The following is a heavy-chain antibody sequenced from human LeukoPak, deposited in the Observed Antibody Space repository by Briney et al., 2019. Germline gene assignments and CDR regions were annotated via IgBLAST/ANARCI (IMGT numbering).Heavy chain of an antibody. CDR3: ARDREGLLWF. D-gene: IGHD3-10*01. CDR2: ISSSSSYI. CDR1: GFTFSSYS. V-gene: IGHV3-21*01. Sequence: GGSLRLSCAASGFTFSSYSMNWVRQAPGKGLGWVSSISSSSSYIYYADSVKGRFTISRDNAKNSLYLQMNSLRAEDTAVYYCARDREGLLWFGGQGTLVTVSS. J-gene: IGHJ4*02.